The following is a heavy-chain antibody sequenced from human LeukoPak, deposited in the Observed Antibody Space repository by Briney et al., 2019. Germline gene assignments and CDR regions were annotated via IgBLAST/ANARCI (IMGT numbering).Heavy chain of an antibody. CDR2: ITGTNYT. J-gene: IGHJ4*02. D-gene: IGHD1-26*01. Sequence: QPGGSQRLSCAASGFTFSSYEMNWIRQAPGKGLEWISYITGTNYTNYADSVKGRFTISRDNAKNSLCLQMHSLRAGDTAVYYCARDLRYSGSVFDYWGQGTLVTVLS. V-gene: IGHV3-48*03. CDR1: GFTFSSYE. CDR3: ARDLRYSGSVFDY.